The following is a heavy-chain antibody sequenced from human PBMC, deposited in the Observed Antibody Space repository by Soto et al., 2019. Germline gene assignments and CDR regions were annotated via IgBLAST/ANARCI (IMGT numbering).Heavy chain of an antibody. D-gene: IGHD6-13*01. CDR2: MNPNSGNT. CDR1: GYTFTSYD. Sequence: QVQLVQSGAEVKKPGASVKVSCKASGYTFTSYDINWVRQATGQGLEWMGWMNPNSGNTGYAQKFQGRVTMTRNTSISTAYMELSSLRSEDTAVYYWARRVYSSGWYYYYYYGMDVWGQGTTVTVSS. V-gene: IGHV1-8*01. CDR3: ARRVYSSGWYYYYYYGMDV. J-gene: IGHJ6*02.